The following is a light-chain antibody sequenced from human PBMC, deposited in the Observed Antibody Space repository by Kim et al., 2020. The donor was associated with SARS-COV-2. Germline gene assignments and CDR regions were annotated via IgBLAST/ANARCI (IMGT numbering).Light chain of an antibody. V-gene: IGLV2-23*02. CDR3: CTYAGSMTYV. CDR1: SSDVGNHDL. Sequence: QSALTQPASVSGSPGQSITISCTGTSSDVGNHDLVSWFQHHPGKAPKLLIYEVNKRPSGISNRFSGSNSGNTASLTISGLQAEYEADFYCCTYAGSMTYVFGSGTKVTVL. CDR2: EVN. J-gene: IGLJ1*01.